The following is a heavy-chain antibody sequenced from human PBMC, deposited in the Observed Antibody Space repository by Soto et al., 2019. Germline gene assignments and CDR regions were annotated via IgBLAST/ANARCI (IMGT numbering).Heavy chain of an antibody. Sequence: GGSLRLSCAASGFTFSSYWMSWVRQAPGKGLEWVANIKQDGSEKYYVDSVKGRFTISRDNAKNSLYLQMNSLRAEDTAVYYCARDPLRYFDWPYFDYWGQGTLVTVSS. V-gene: IGHV3-7*01. D-gene: IGHD3-9*01. J-gene: IGHJ4*02. CDR1: GFTFSSYW. CDR2: IKQDGSEK. CDR3: ARDPLRYFDWPYFDY.